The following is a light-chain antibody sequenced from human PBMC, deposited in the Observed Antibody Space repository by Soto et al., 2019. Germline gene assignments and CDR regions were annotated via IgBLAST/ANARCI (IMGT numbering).Light chain of an antibody. Sequence: EIVLTQSPGTLSLSPGERATLSCRASQSVSSYLAWYQQKPGQAPRLLIYAASSRATGIPDRFSGSGSGTDFTLTISRLEPEDFAVYYCQQYRSSPRTCGPGTEVDIK. V-gene: IGKV3-20*01. CDR2: AAS. J-gene: IGKJ3*01. CDR1: QSVSSY. CDR3: QQYRSSPRT.